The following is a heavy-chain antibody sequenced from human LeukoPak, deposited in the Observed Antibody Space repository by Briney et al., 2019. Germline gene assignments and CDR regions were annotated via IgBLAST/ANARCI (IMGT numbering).Heavy chain of an antibody. V-gene: IGHV1-8*01. J-gene: IGHJ5*01. CDR3: ARTGMGGNVWIDS. CDR1: GYTSTNYD. Sequence: ASVKVSCKASGYTSTNYDINWVRQATGQGLEWMGWMNPNSGDTGYAENFQGRVTMTRDTSTSTAYMELTSLTSDDTAMFYCARTGMGGNVWIDSWGQGTLVTVSS. D-gene: IGHD1-26*01. CDR2: MNPNSGDT.